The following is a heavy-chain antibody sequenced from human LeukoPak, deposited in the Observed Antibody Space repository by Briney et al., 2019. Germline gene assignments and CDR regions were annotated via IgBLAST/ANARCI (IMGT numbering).Heavy chain of an antibody. J-gene: IGHJ4*02. Sequence: PGRSLRLSCAASGFTFSSYAMHWVRQAPGKGLEWVAVISYDGSNKYYADSVKGRFTISRDNSKNTLYLQMNSLRAEDTAVYYCAKGAGGSCYLWGQGTLVTVSS. CDR2: ISYDGSNK. CDR3: AKGAGGSCYL. D-gene: IGHD2-15*01. CDR1: GFTFSSYA. V-gene: IGHV3-30*01.